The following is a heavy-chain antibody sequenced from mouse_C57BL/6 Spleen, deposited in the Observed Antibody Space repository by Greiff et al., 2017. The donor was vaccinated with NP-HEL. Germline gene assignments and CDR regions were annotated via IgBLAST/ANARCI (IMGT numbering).Heavy chain of an antibody. J-gene: IGHJ1*03. V-gene: IGHV7-1*01. D-gene: IGHD2-4*01. CDR3: ARDPLYYDYEMYFDV. CDR1: GFTFSDFY. Sequence: EVQLVESGGGLVQSGRSLRLSCATSGFTFSDFYMEWVRQAPGKGLEWIAASRNKANDYTTEYSASVKGRFIVSRDTSQSILYLQMNALRAEDTAIYYCARDPLYYDYEMYFDVWGTGTTVTVSS. CDR2: SRNKANDYTT.